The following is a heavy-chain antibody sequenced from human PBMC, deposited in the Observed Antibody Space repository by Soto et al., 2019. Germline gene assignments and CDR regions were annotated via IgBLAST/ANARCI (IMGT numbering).Heavy chain of an antibody. Sequence: TLSLTGAVSGASISSGGYAWSWIRQPPGKGREWIGYIYHSGSTYYNPSLKSRVTISVDRSKNQFSLKLSSVTAADAAVYYCARSANESSGYHIRENWFDPWGQGTLVTVSS. CDR1: GASISSGGYA. CDR2: IYHSGST. V-gene: IGHV4-30-2*01. J-gene: IGHJ5*02. D-gene: IGHD3-22*01. CDR3: ARSANESSGYHIRENWFDP.